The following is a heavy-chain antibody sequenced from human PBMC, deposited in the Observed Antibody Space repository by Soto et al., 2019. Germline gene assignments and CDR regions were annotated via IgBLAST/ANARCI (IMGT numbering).Heavy chain of an antibody. V-gene: IGHV3-30*03. CDR3: ARSEGGSYPYFEY. CDR2: ISYEGGNK. J-gene: IGHJ4*02. Sequence: GGSLRLSCAASGFPFNSYDMHWVRQAPGKGLEWVAVISYEGGNKNYADSVRGRFTISRDNSQNTLYLQMSSLRAEDTAVYFCARSEGGSYPYFEYWGLGTLVTVSS. D-gene: IGHD1-26*01. CDR1: GFPFNSYD.